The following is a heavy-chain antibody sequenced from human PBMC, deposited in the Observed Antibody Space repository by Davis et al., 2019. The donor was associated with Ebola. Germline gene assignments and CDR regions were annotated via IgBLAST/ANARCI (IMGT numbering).Heavy chain of an antibody. D-gene: IGHD3-3*01. V-gene: IGHV1-18*01. CDR2: ISAYNGNT. CDR1: GYTFTSYG. J-gene: IGHJ4*02. CDR3: ARDLGFFWSGSFDY. Sequence: ASVKVSCKASGYTFTSYGISWVRQAPGQGLEWMGWISAYNGNTNYAQKLQGRVTMTTDTSTSTAYMELRSLRSDDTAVYYCARDLGFFWSGSFDYWGQGTLVTVSS.